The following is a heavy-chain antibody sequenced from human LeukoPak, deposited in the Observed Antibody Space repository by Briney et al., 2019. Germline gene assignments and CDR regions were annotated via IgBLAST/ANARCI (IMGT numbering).Heavy chain of an antibody. Sequence: GRSLRLSCAASGFTFSSYGMHWVRQAPGKGLEWVGRIKSKTDGGTTDYAAPVKGRFTISRDDSQNTLYLQMNSLKTEDTAVYYCTTNPPIGSGYCFQHWGQGTLVTVSS. CDR2: IKSKTDGGTT. V-gene: IGHV3-15*01. J-gene: IGHJ1*01. CDR3: TTNPPIGSGYCFQH. D-gene: IGHD3-22*01. CDR1: GFTFSSYG.